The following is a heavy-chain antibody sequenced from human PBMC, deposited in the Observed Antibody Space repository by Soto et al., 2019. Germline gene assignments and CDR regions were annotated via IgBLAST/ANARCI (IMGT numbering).Heavy chain of an antibody. CDR2: ISSSGSTI. D-gene: IGHD2-2*01. Sequence: QVQLVESGGGLVKPGGSLRLSCAASGFTFSDYYMSWIRQAPGKGLEWVSYISSSGSTIYYADSVKGRFTISRDKDKKSLYMKMISLRAEDTAVYYCARGVVPAANGFDIWGQGTMVTVSS. J-gene: IGHJ3*02. CDR3: ARGVVPAANGFDI. V-gene: IGHV3-11*01. CDR1: GFTFSDYY.